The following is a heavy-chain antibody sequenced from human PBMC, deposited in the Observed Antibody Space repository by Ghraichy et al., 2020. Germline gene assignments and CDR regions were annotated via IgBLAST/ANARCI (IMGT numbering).Heavy chain of an antibody. CDR2: ISAYNGNT. V-gene: IGHV1-18*01. CDR3: VRDGLYDFWSGYYPHDYFDY. J-gene: IGHJ4*02. D-gene: IGHD3-3*01. Sequence: ASVKVSCKASGYTFTSYGISWVRQAPGQGLEWMGWISAYNGNTNYAQKLQGRVTMTTDTSTSTAYMELRSLRSDDTAVYYCVRDGLYDFWSGYYPHDYFDYWGQVTLVTVSS. CDR1: GYTFTSYG.